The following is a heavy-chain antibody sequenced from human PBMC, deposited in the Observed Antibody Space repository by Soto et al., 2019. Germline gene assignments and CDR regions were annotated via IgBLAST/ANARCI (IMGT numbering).Heavy chain of an antibody. CDR2: IYYSGST. D-gene: IGHD2-15*01. V-gene: IGHV4-31*03. CDR3: ARAGEEGARYCSGGSCYFDY. J-gene: IGHJ4*02. CDR1: GGSISSGGYY. Sequence: SETLSLTCTVSGGSISSGGYYWSWIRQHPGKGLEWIGYIYYSGSTYYNPSLKSRVTISVDTSKNQFSLKLSSVTAADTAVYYCARAGEEGARYCSGGSCYFDYWGQGTLVTVSS.